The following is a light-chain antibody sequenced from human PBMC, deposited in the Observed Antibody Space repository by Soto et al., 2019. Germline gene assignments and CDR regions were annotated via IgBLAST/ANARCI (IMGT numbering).Light chain of an antibody. CDR1: QNVGSR. Sequence: DIQMPHSPSTVSGSVGDRVSITCRAIQNVGSRLAWDQQKPDEAPKLLIYDASSLESGVPLRFGGSGSGTDFTLIISSLQPDDFATYYRQQCNTPFTFGGGTKV. CDR3: QQCNTPFT. V-gene: IGKV1-5*01. CDR2: DAS. J-gene: IGKJ4*01.